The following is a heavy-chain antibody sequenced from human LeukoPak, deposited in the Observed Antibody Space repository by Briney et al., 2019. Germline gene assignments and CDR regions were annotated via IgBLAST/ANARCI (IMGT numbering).Heavy chain of an antibody. CDR2: INPKSGGT. CDR1: GYAFTDYY. J-gene: IGHJ4*02. Sequence: ASVTVSFTASGYAFTDYYMHWVRQAPGQGIEWMGWINPKSGGTNFTQKFQGRVTMTRDPSISTAYMELSRLRSDDTAVYFCARDDILNGYSDYWGQGTLVTVSS. CDR3: ARDDILNGYSDY. D-gene: IGHD3-9*01. V-gene: IGHV1-2*02.